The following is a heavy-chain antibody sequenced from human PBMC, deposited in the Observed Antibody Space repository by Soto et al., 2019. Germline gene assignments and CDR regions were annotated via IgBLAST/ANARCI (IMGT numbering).Heavy chain of an antibody. Sequence: QVHLVESGGGVVQPGGSLRLSCTASGFTFNKFGMHWVRQTPGKGLEWVAAVSYDGNHDFYADSVRGRLIISRDNSKNTLYLQLNTLKPDDTAVYYCVKERDDFVTVPHASSGMDVWGPGTTVTVSS. CDR1: GFTFNKFG. CDR2: VSYDGNHD. V-gene: IGHV3-30*18. CDR3: VKERDDFVTVPHASSGMDV. J-gene: IGHJ6*02. D-gene: IGHD3-16*01.